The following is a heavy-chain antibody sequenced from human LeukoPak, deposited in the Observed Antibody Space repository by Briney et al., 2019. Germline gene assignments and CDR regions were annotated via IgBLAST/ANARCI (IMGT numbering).Heavy chain of an antibody. CDR2: IYYSGST. CDR1: DGSISSGGYY. CDR3: ARGRDLNFDY. V-gene: IGHV4-31*03. J-gene: IGHJ4*02. Sequence: PSETLSLTCTVSDGSISSGGYYWSWIRQHPGKGLEWIGYIYYSGSTYYNPSLKSRVTISVNTSKNQFSLKLSSVTAADTAVYYCARGRDLNFDYWGQGTLVTVSS.